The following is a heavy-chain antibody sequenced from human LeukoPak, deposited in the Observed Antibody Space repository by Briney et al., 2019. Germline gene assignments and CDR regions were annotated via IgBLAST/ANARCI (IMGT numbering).Heavy chain of an antibody. CDR1: GFTFSSYE. J-gene: IGHJ4*02. CDR2: ISSFSSTI. D-gene: IGHD5-18*01. V-gene: IGHV3-48*03. Sequence: PGGSLRLSCAASGFTFSSYEMNWVRQAPGKGLEWVSYISSFSSTIYYADSVMGRFTISRDNAKNSLYLQMNSLRAEDTAVYYCARADWDTAMIDYWGQGTLVTVSS. CDR3: ARADWDTAMIDY.